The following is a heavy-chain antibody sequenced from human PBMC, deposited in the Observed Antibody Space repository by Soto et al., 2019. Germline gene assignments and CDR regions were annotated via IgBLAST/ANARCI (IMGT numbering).Heavy chain of an antibody. V-gene: IGHV4-59*12. Sequence: PSETLSLTCPVSGTSLSGYSLGWLRQSPGKGLEWIGYVYSGGGTNYSPSFMGRVTISVDKSKNQFSLELSSVTAADTAVYYCARDTRDGYYFEYWGQGILVTVSS. CDR1: GTSLSGYS. CDR3: ARDTRDGYYFEY. CDR2: VYSGGGT. J-gene: IGHJ4*02. D-gene: IGHD1-26*01.